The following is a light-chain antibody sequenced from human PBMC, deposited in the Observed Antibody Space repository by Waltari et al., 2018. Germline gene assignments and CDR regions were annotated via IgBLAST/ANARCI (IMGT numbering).Light chain of an antibody. CDR2: DVS. Sequence: QSALTQPASVSGSPGQSITLPCTGTSSDICSYNYFSWYQQHPGKAPKLMIYDVSNRPSGVSSRFSGSKSGNTASLTISGLQTEDEADYYCNSYTSSNTLVFGGGTKLTVL. CDR1: SSDICSYNY. V-gene: IGLV2-14*03. J-gene: IGLJ2*01. CDR3: NSYTSSNTLV.